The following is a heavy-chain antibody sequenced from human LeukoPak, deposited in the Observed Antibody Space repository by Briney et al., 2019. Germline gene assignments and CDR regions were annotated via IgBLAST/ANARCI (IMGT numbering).Heavy chain of an antibody. J-gene: IGHJ6*03. CDR1: GYTFTSYD. V-gene: IGHV1-8*03. CDR3: ARGRVVVSAWGLQNYYYYYMDV. CDR2: MNPNSGNT. Sequence: ASVNLSCKAAGYTFTSYDINWVRQATGQGLEWKGWMNPNSGNTGYAQKFQGRVTITRNTSISTAYMELSSLRSEDTAVYYCARGRVVVSAWGLQNYYYYYMDVWGKGTTVTVSS. D-gene: IGHD3-22*01.